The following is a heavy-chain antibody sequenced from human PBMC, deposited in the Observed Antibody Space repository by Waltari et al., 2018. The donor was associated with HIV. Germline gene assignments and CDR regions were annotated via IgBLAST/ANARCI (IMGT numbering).Heavy chain of an antibody. Sequence: QVQPQQWGAGLLKPSETLSLTCAVYGGSFSGYYWSWIRQPPGKGLEWIGEINHSGSTNYNPSLKSRVTISVDTSKNQFSLKLSSVTAADTAVYYCARGIPDCSSTSCYKGSLDYWDQGTLVTVSS. CDR3: ARGIPDCSSTSCYKGSLDY. CDR1: GGSFSGYY. D-gene: IGHD2-2*02. J-gene: IGHJ4*02. CDR2: INHSGST. V-gene: IGHV4-34*01.